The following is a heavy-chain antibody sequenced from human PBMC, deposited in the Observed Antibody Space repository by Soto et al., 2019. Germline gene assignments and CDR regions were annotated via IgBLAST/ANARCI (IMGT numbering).Heavy chain of an antibody. CDR3: AKDRRIAVAGSY. D-gene: IGHD6-19*01. J-gene: IGHJ4*02. Sequence: PGGSLRLSCAASGVTFSSYAMSWVRQAPGKGLEWVSAISGSGGSTYYADSVKGRFTISRDNSKNTLYLQMNSLRAEDTAVYYCAKDRRIAVAGSYWGQGTLVTVSS. V-gene: IGHV3-23*01. CDR1: GVTFSSYA. CDR2: ISGSGGST.